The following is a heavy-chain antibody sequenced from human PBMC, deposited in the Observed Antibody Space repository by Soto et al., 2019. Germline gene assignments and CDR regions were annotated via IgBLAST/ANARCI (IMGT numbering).Heavy chain of an antibody. Sequence: QVHLVQSGAEVKKPGASVRVSCKASGYTFSHYGISWVRQAPGQGLEWMGWISAYSGKTNYAQSLQVRVTLTTDTSTNTAYMELRSLTSDDTAVDYCARTGELRLDSWGQGTLVTVSS. CDR2: ISAYSGKT. CDR1: GYTFSHYG. J-gene: IGHJ4*02. V-gene: IGHV1-18*01. D-gene: IGHD1-7*01. CDR3: ARTGELRLDS.